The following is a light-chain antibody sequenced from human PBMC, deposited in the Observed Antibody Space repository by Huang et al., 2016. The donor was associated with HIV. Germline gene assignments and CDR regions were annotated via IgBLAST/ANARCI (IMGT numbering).Light chain of an antibody. V-gene: IGKV3-11*01. CDR3: QQRIQWPRLT. J-gene: IGKJ4*01. CDR2: DAT. CDR1: QNITSF. Sequence: EIVLTQSPATLSLSPGERATLSCRASQNITSFLAWYRQQPGQAPRLLIFDATNRATGTPARFSGSGSGTDFTLTSHSLEPEDFAVYYCQQRIQWPRLTFGGGTRVEMK.